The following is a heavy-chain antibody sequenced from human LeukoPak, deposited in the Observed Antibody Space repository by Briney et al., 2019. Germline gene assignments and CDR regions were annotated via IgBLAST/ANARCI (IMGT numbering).Heavy chain of an antibody. CDR1: GFTFSTYS. D-gene: IGHD1-26*01. CDR2: ISSSSSYI. J-gene: IGHJ4*02. V-gene: IGHV3-21*01. Sequence: GGSLRLSCAASGFTFSTYSMNWVRQAPGKGLEWVSSISSSSSYIYYADSVKGRFTISRDNAKNPLYLQMNSLRAEDTAVYYCARGPRVGATTSPFDYWGQGTLVTVSS. CDR3: ARGPRVGATTSPFDY.